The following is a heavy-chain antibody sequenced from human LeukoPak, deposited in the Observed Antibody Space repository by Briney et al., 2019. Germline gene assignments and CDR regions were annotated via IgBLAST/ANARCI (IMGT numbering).Heavy chain of an antibody. D-gene: IGHD3-10*01. CDR2: ISGSGGST. CDR3: AAQYYYGSGSYTDAFDI. Sequence: GGSLRLPCAASGFTFSSYAMSWVRQAPGKGLEWVSAISGSGGSTYYADSVKGRFTISRDNSKNTLYLQMNSLRAEDTAVYYCAAQYYYGSGSYTDAFDIWGQGTMVTVSS. J-gene: IGHJ3*02. V-gene: IGHV3-23*01. CDR1: GFTFSSYA.